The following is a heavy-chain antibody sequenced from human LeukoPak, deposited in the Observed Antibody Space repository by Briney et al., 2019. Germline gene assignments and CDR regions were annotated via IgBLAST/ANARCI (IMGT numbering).Heavy chain of an antibody. V-gene: IGHV3-30*18. CDR3: AKDLGRIAAADYYYYGMDV. Sequence: PGGSLRLSCAASGFTFSSYGMHWVRQAPGKGLEWVAVISYDGSNKYYADSVKGRFTISRDNSKNTLYLQMNSLRAEDTAVYYCAKDLGRIAAADYYYYGMDVWGQGTTVTVSS. D-gene: IGHD6-13*01. CDR2: ISYDGSNK. J-gene: IGHJ6*02. CDR1: GFTFSSYG.